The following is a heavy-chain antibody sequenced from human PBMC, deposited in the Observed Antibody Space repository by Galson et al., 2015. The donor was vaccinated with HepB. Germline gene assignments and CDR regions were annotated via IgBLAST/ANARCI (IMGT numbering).Heavy chain of an antibody. CDR1: GFTFSDYY. CDR3: ARDRLMRGAAARDFDY. Sequence: SLRLSCAASGFTFSDYYMSWIRQAPGKGLEWVSYISSSSSYTNYADSVKGRFTISRDNAKNSLYLQMNSLRAEDTAVYYCARDRLMRGAAARDFDYWGQGTLVTVSS. D-gene: IGHD6-13*01. CDR2: ISSSSSYT. J-gene: IGHJ4*02. V-gene: IGHV3-11*05.